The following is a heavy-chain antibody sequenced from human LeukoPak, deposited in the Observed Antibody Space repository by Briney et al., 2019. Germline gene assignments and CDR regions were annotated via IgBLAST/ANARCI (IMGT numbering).Heavy chain of an antibody. V-gene: IGHV3-23*01. Sequence: GGSLRLSCAASGFTFRSCAMSWVRQAPGKGLEWVSGISGTGYNTYYADSVKGRFTISRDNSKNTLYLQMNSLGAEDTAVYYCAKHVSGSLFYFDYWGQRTPVTVSS. J-gene: IGHJ4*02. CDR3: AKHVSGSLFYFDY. CDR1: GFTFRSCA. CDR2: ISGTGYNT. D-gene: IGHD3-10*01.